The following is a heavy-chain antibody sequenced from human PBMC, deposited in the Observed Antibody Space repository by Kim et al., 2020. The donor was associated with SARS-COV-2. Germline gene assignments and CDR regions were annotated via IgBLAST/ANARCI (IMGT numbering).Heavy chain of an antibody. V-gene: IGHV4-39*01. CDR2: IYYSGST. CDR3: ASRATVRGVISDY. CDR1: GGSISSSSYY. Sequence: SETLSLTCTVSGGSISSSSYYWGWIRQPPGKGLEWIGSIYYSGSTYYNPSLKSRVTISVDTSKNQFSLKLSSVTAADTAVYYCASRATVRGVISDYWGQGTLVTVSS. J-gene: IGHJ4*02. D-gene: IGHD3-10*01.